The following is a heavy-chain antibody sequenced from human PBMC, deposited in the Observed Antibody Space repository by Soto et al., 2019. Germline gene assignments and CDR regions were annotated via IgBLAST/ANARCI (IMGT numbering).Heavy chain of an antibody. V-gene: IGHV3-23*01. CDR1: GFTFSSYA. CDR2: ISGSGGST. Sequence: EVQLLESGGGLVQPGGSLRLSCAASGFTFSSYAMSWVRQAPGKGLEWVSAISGSGGSTYYADSVKGRFTISRDNSQNTLYLQMNSRRAEDTAVYYCAKEAYGDYIYYYYYMDVWGKGTTVTVSS. D-gene: IGHD4-17*01. J-gene: IGHJ6*03. CDR3: AKEAYGDYIYYYYYMDV.